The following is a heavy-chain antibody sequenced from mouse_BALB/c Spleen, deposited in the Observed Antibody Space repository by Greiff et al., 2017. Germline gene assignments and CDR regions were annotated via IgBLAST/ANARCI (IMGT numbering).Heavy chain of an antibody. CDR2: INPSNGRT. CDR1: GYTFTSYW. CDR3: AREGYDVGYYYAMDY. Sequence: QVQLQQPGAELVKPGASVKLSCKASGYTFTSYWMHWVKQRPGQGLEWIGEINPSNGRTNYNEKFKSKATLTVDKSSSTAYMQLSSLTSEDSAVYYCAREGYDVGYYYAMDYWGQGTSVTVSS. J-gene: IGHJ4*01. V-gene: IGHV1S81*02. D-gene: IGHD2-14*01.